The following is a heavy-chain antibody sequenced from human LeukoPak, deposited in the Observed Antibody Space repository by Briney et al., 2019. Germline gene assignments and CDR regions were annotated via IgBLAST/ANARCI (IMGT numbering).Heavy chain of an antibody. D-gene: IGHD2-2*01. CDR2: IRYDGSNK. CDR1: GFTFSSYG. J-gene: IGHJ6*03. V-gene: IGHV3-30*02. Sequence: PGGSLRLSCAASGFTFSSYGMHWVRQAPGKGLEWVAFIRYDGSNKYYADSVKGRFTISRDNSKNTLYLQMNSLRAEDTAVYYCAKGRYCSSTSCYYYYMDVWGKGTTVTVSS. CDR3: AKGRYCSSTSCYYYYMDV.